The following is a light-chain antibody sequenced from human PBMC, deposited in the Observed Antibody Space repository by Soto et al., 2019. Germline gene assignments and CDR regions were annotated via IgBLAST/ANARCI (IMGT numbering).Light chain of an antibody. CDR3: QQYNNWPAIT. Sequence: EIVMTQSPATLSVSPGERATLSCSASRSVSSNLAWYQQKPGQAPSLLIYGASTRATGIPARFSGSGSGTEFTLTISSLQSEDFALYYCQQYNNWPAITFGQGTRLEIK. V-gene: IGKV3D-15*01. CDR2: GAS. J-gene: IGKJ5*01. CDR1: RSVSSN.